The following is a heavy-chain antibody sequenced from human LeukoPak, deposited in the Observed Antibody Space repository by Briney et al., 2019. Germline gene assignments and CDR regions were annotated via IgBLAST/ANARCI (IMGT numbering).Heavy chain of an antibody. CDR1: GFTFSSYG. D-gene: IGHD6-19*01. CDR3: AKEAVAGICDS. J-gene: IGHJ5*02. V-gene: IGHV3-30*18. Sequence: PGRSLRLSCAASGFTFSSYGMHWVRQAPGKGLEWVAVISYDGSNKYYADSVKGRFTISRDNSKNTLYLQMNSLRAEDTAVYYCAKEAVAGICDSWGQGTLVTVSS. CDR2: ISYDGSNK.